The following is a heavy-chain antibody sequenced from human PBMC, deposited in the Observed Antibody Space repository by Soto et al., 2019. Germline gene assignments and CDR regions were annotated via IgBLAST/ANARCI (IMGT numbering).Heavy chain of an antibody. D-gene: IGHD2-15*01. CDR3: AIQSSDTYSDYFVP. V-gene: IGHV5-51*01. CDR2: IYPDDSDV. Sequence: PGESLKICCMGSGYTFTDYWIGWVRQMLGKGLEWMGIIYPDDSDVRYSPSFQGQVTMSVDKSSNTAYLQWTSLKASDTAIYYFAIQSSDTYSDYFVPWDQGTLVTVSS. J-gene: IGHJ5*02. CDR1: GYTFTDYW.